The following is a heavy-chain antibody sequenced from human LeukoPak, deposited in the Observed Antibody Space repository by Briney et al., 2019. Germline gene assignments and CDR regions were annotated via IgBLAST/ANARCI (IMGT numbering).Heavy chain of an antibody. Sequence: ASVKVSCKTSGYTFPVYHIHWVRQAPGQGLEWMGWINPNSGVTNYAQNLQGRVTLTGDTSLTTSYVELTGLTSVDTAVYYCGLVASGNWWFDPWGQGTLVTVSS. CDR3: GLVASGNWWFDP. CDR1: GYTFPVYH. CDR2: INPNSGVT. D-gene: IGHD2-8*02. V-gene: IGHV1-2*02. J-gene: IGHJ5*02.